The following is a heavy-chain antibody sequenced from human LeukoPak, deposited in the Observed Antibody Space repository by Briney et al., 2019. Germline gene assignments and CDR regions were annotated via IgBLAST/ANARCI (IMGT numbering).Heavy chain of an antibody. CDR3: ARDSWSRGNWFDP. J-gene: IGHJ5*02. V-gene: IGHV4-59*12. CDR1: GGSISSYY. D-gene: IGHD2-8*02. Sequence: SETLSLTCTVSGGSISSYYWSWIRQPPGKGLEWIGYIYYSGSTNYNPSLKSRVTISVDTSKNQFSLKLRSVTAADTAVYYCARDSWSRGNWFDPWGQGTLVTVSS. CDR2: IYYSGST.